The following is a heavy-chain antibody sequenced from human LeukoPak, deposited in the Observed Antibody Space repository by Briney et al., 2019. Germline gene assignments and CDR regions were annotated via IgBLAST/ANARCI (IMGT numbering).Heavy chain of an antibody. CDR2: VSGGGGSA. J-gene: IGHJ4*02. D-gene: IGHD3-16*01. V-gene: IGHV3-23*01. Sequence: GGSLRLSCAASGFTFISYAMSWVRQAPGKGLEWVSAVSGGGGSAYYADSVRGRFTISRDNSKNTLYLQMNSLRAEDTAVYYCAKDLGGRNNDYWGQGTLVTVSS. CDR3: AKDLGGRNNDY. CDR1: GFTFISYA.